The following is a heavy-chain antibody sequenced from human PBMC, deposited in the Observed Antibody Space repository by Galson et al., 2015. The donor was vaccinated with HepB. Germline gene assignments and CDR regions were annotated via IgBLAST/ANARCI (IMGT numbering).Heavy chain of an antibody. D-gene: IGHD4-17*01. Sequence: SVKVSCKASGGTFSSYTISWVRQAPGQGLEWMGRIIPILGIANYAQKFQGRVTITADKSTSTAYMELSSLRSEDTAVYYCASVSLVEDMGDYGRDAFDIWGQGTMVTVSS. CDR3: ASVSLVEDMGDYGRDAFDI. J-gene: IGHJ3*02. CDR1: GGTFSSYT. V-gene: IGHV1-69*02. CDR2: IIPILGIA.